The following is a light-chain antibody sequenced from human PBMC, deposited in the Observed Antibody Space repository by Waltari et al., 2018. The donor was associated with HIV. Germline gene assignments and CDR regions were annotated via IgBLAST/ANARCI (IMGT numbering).Light chain of an antibody. CDR2: DVS. CDR3: CSYAGDYTFVL. Sequence: QSALTQPRSVSGSPGQSVTISCTGTSSDVGGYNYFSWYQQHPGKAPKLMIYDVSKRPSGVPDRFSCSKSGNTASLTISGLQAEDEADYYCCSYAGDYTFVLFGGGTKLTVL. CDR1: SSDVGGYNY. V-gene: IGLV2-11*01. J-gene: IGLJ2*01.